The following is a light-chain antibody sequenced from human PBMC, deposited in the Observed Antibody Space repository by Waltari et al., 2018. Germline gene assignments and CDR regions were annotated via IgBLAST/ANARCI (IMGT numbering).Light chain of an antibody. CDR1: TTDVGSYDY. J-gene: IGLJ3*02. CDR2: DVT. Sequence: QSALTQPRSVSGSPGQSVTISCTGTTTDVGSYDYVSWYQHSPGKAPKLMIYDVTKRPSGVPDRFSGSKSGNTASLTISGLQPDDDADYYCCSYAGGYTVLFGGGTKLTVL. V-gene: IGLV2-11*01. CDR3: CSYAGGYTVL.